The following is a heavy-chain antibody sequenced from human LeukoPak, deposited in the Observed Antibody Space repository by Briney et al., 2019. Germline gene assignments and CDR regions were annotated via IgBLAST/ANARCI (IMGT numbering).Heavy chain of an antibody. D-gene: IGHD3-9*01. CDR1: GYTFTGYY. J-gene: IGHJ4*02. Sequence: GASVKVSCKASGYTFTGYYMHWVRQAPGQGLEWMGWINTNTGNPTYAQGFIGRFVFSLDTSVSTAYLQISSLKAEDTAVYYCARSFGGGYDILTGYYAFDYWGQGTLVTVSS. V-gene: IGHV7-4-1*02. CDR2: INTNTGNP. CDR3: ARSFGGGYDILTGYYAFDY.